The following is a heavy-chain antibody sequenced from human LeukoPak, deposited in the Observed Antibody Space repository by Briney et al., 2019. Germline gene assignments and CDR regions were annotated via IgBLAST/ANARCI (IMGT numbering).Heavy chain of an antibody. J-gene: IGHJ4*02. V-gene: IGHV3-23*01. Sequence: PGGSLRLSCAASGFTFPSYSMSWVRQAPGKGLQWAPSINSSGDVTFYTDPVKGRFTISRDNSKNTLYLQMNSLRGEDTAVYYCAKDRPNYYESNGHYYRLNGDYWGQGTLVTVSS. CDR2: INSSGDVT. CDR1: GFTFPSYS. CDR3: AKDRPNYYESNGHYYRLNGDY. D-gene: IGHD3-22*01.